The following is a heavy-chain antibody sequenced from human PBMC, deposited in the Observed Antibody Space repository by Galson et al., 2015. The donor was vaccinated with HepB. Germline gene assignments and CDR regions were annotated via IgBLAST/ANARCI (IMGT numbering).Heavy chain of an antibody. Sequence: LRLSCAASGFTFSSYSMSWVRQAPGKGLEWVSSISSSSSYIYYANSVRGRFTISRDNAKNSLYLQMNSLRAEDTAVYYCASDFLGGYSYGSYYYYGMDVWGQGTTVTVSS. D-gene: IGHD5-18*01. J-gene: IGHJ6*02. CDR1: GFTFSSYS. CDR3: ASDFLGGYSYGSYYYYGMDV. CDR2: ISSSSSYI. V-gene: IGHV3-21*01.